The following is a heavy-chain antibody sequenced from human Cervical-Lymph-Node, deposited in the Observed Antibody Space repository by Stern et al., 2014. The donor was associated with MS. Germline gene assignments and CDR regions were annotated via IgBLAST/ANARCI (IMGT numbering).Heavy chain of an antibody. CDR1: GGSISSYY. CDR2: VHYSGTT. J-gene: IGHJ4*02. D-gene: IGHD3-3*01. V-gene: IGHV4-59*08. CDR3: AGSGTYYPDY. Sequence: QLQLQESGPGLVKPSETLSLTCSVSGGSISSYYWNWIRQPPGKGLEWIANVHYSGTTNYNPSLKRRVTIFIDTSMKKISLKMTSVTAADTAVYYCAGSGTYYPDYWGQGILVTVSS.